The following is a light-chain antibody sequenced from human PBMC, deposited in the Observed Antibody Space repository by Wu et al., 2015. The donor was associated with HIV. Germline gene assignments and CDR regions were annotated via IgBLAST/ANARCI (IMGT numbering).Light chain of an antibody. CDR1: QGVNTK. Sequence: EIVMTQSPATLSVSPGERATLSCRASQGVNTKLAWYQQKPGQAPRLLIYSASKRATGIPDRFIDSGSGTDFTLTISRLEPEDSAVYYCQQYGSSPWTFGQGTKVEIK. CDR3: QQYGSSPWT. CDR2: SAS. V-gene: IGKV3-20*01. J-gene: IGKJ1*01.